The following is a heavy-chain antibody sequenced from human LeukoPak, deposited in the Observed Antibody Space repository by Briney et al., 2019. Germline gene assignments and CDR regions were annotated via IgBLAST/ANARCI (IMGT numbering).Heavy chain of an antibody. CDR1: GGSLSSHY. J-gene: IGHJ4*02. CDR2: THFTGST. D-gene: IGHD4-23*01. V-gene: IGHV4-59*11. Sequence: PSETLSLTCTVSGGSLSSHYWSWLRQPPGKGLEGIGDTHFTGSTNYNPSLQSRVTISVDTSKTQFSLKLRSVTVADTAVYYCARVAGAHGGNSLIYWGQGTLVTVSS. CDR3: ARVAGAHGGNSLIY.